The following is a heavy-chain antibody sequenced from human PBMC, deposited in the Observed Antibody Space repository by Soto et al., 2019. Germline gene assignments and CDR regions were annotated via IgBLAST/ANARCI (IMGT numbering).Heavy chain of an antibody. CDR3: ARDQGGNDYYGMDV. D-gene: IGHD1-1*01. CDR2: IWYDGSNK. V-gene: IGHV3-33*01. J-gene: IGHJ6*02. Sequence: GVSLRLSCASSGFTFSSYGMHLVRQAPGKGLEWVAVIWYDGSNKYYADSVKGRFTISRDNSKNTLYLQMNSLRAEDTAVYYCARDQGGNDYYGMDVWGQPTTVTVSS. CDR1: GFTFSSYG.